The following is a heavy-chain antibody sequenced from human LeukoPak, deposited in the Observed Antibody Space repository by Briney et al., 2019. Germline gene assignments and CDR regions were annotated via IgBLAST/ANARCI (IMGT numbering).Heavy chain of an antibody. CDR1: GGSVSGGNYY. J-gene: IGHJ4*02. D-gene: IGHD1-1*01. Sequence: SETLSLTCTVSGGSVSGGNYYCSWIRQSPGKGLVWIGYIHYSGSTVYNPSLKSRVTMSIDTSKNRFSLNLSSVTAADTAVYYCARTGSTGGYWGQGTLVTVSS. V-gene: IGHV4-61*01. CDR3: ARTGSTGGY. CDR2: IHYSGST.